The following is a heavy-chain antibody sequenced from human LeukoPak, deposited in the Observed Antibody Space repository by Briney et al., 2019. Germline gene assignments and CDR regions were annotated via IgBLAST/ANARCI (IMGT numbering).Heavy chain of an antibody. J-gene: IGHJ4*02. CDR3: ARDNEDGITSY. D-gene: IGHD1-14*01. V-gene: IGHV3-21*01. Sequence: GGSLRLSCAASGFTFSNYGMSWVRQAPGKGLEWVSSISSSSSYIYYADSVKGRFTISRDNAKNSLYLQMNSLRAEDTAVYYCARDNEDGITSYWGQGTLVTVSS. CDR1: GFTFSNYG. CDR2: ISSSSSYI.